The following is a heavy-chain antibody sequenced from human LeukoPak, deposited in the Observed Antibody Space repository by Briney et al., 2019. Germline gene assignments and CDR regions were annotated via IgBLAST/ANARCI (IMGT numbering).Heavy chain of an antibody. CDR3: AKEGEGFGELEGFYGMDV. D-gene: IGHD3-10*01. CDR1: GFTFDDYA. Sequence: GGSLRLSCAASGFTFDDYAMHWVRQAPGKGLEWVSGTSWNSGSIGYADSVKGRFTISRDNAKNSLYLQMNSLRAEDTALYYCAKEGEGFGELEGFYGMDVWGQGTAVTVSS. J-gene: IGHJ6*02. V-gene: IGHV3-9*01. CDR2: TSWNSGSI.